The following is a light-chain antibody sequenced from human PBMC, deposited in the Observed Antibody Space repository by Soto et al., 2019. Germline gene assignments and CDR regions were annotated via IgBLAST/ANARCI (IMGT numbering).Light chain of an antibody. CDR3: QHYDDIPRT. Sequence: DIPMTQSPSSLSASVGDRVTITCQASQDIRNYLNWYQQKPGKAPKLLIYDASNLETGVPSRFSGSGSGTDYTFTITSLQPEEIATYYCQHYDDIPRTFGPGTKVDIK. V-gene: IGKV1-33*01. J-gene: IGKJ3*01. CDR1: QDIRNY. CDR2: DAS.